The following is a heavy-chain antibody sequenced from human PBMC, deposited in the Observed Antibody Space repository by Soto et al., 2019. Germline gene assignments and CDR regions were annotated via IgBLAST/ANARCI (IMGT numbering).Heavy chain of an antibody. CDR1: GFTFSSYS. CDR3: ARVPYGGSDWREFDY. CDR2: IFISSSYI. J-gene: IGHJ4*02. D-gene: IGHD1-26*01. V-gene: IGHV3-21*01. Sequence: EVQLVESGGGLVKPGGSLRLSCAASGFTFSSYSMNWVRQAPGKGLEWVSSIFISSSYIYYADSVKGRFTISSDNAKNSLSLQMTSLRADDTAVYSCARVPYGGSDWREFDYWGQGTLVTVSS.